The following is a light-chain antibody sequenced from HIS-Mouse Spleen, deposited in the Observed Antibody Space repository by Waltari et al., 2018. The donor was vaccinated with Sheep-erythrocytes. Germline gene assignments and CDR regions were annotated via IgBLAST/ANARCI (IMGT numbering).Light chain of an antibody. V-gene: IGKV2-28*01. CDR1: QSLLHSNGYNY. CDR2: LGS. CDR3: MQALQTPWT. Sequence: DIVMTQSPLSLPVPPGEPASIPCRSSQSLLHSNGYNYLDWYLQKPGQSQQLLIYLGSNRASGVPDRFSGSGSGTDFTLKISRVEAEDVGVYYCMQALQTPWTFGQGTKVEIK. J-gene: IGKJ1*01.